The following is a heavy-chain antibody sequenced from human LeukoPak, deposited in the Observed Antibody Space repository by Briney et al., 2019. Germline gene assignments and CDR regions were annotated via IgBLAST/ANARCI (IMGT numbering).Heavy chain of an antibody. CDR2: ISYDGSNK. CDR1: GFTFSSYG. Sequence: GGSLRLSCAASGFTFSSYGMHWVRQAPGKGLEWVAVISYDGSNKYYADSVKGRFTISRDNSKNTLYLQMNSLRAEDTAVYYCARAPNKTPEGFYGMDVWGQGTTVTVSS. V-gene: IGHV3-30*03. D-gene: IGHD2-8*01. J-gene: IGHJ6*02. CDR3: ARAPNKTPEGFYGMDV.